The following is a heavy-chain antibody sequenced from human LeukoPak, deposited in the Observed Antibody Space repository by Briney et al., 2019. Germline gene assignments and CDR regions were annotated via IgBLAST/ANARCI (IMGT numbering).Heavy chain of an antibody. J-gene: IGHJ4*02. Sequence: ASVKVSCKASGYTFTSYGISWVRQAPGQGLEWMGGTIPIFGATNYAQNFQGRVTITADESTSTAYMELSGLRSEDTAVYYCASGDHGDYGRLGYWGQGTLVTVSS. CDR2: TIPIFGAT. CDR1: GYTFTSYG. CDR3: ASGDHGDYGRLGY. V-gene: IGHV1-69*13. D-gene: IGHD4-17*01.